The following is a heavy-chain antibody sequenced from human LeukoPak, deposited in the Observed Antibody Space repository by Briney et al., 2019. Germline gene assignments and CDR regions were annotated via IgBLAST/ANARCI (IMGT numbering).Heavy chain of an antibody. CDR2: IKQDGSEK. J-gene: IGHJ4*02. Sequence: PGGSLRLSCAASGFTLSSYWMSWVRQAPGKGLEWVANIKQDGSEKYYVDSVKGRFTISRDNAKNSLYLQMNSLRAEDTAVYYCARAETYYFDYWGQGTLVTVSS. V-gene: IGHV3-7*01. CDR3: ARAETYYFDY. CDR1: GFTLSSYW.